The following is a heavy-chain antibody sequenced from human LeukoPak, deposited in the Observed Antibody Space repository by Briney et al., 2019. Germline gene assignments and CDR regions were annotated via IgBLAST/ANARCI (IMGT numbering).Heavy chain of an antibody. J-gene: IGHJ4*02. CDR2: ISASAAMT. CDR3: AKDRSIGTYYTFDH. V-gene: IGHV3-23*01. CDR1: GFTFNNYV. D-gene: IGHD1-26*01. Sequence: GGSLRLSCAASGFTFNNYVMTWVRQAPGKGLEWVSSISASAAMTYYADSVRGRFTASRDNSNNTLYLQMSSLTAADTAVYYCAKDRSIGTYYTFDHWGQGTLVTVSS.